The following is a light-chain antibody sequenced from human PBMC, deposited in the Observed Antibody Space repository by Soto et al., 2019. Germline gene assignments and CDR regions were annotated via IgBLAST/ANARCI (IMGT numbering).Light chain of an antibody. J-gene: IGKJ1*01. V-gene: IGKV3-20*01. CDR3: QQCGNSPPWT. CDR2: GAS. Sequence: EIVMTQSPGTLSVSPGERATLSCRASQSVTSNLAWYQHKPGQAPRLLIYGASSRATGIPDRFSGSGSETDFTLTISRLEPEDFAVYYCQQCGNSPPWTFGQGTKVDIK. CDR1: QSVTSN.